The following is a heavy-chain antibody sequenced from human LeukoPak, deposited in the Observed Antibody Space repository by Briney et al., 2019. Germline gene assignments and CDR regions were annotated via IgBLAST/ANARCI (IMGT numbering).Heavy chain of an antibody. CDR3: ARARDIVVVPAAEYYDFWSGYWEFDY. V-gene: IGHV1-69*13. CDR1: GGTFSSYA. J-gene: IGHJ4*02. Sequence: EASVKVSCKASGGTFSSYAISWVRQAPGQGLEWMGGIIPIFGTANYAQKFQGRVTITADESTSTAYMELSSLRSEDTAVYYCARARDIVVVPAAEYYDFWSGYWEFDYWGQGTLVTVSS. CDR2: IIPIFGTA. D-gene: IGHD2-2*01.